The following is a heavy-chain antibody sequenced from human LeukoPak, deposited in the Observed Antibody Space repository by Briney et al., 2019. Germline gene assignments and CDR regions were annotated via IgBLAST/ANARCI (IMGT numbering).Heavy chain of an antibody. CDR2: IKTDGSST. D-gene: IGHD5-24*01. V-gene: IGHV3-74*01. J-gene: IGHJ4*02. CDR3: ARTTDAYDAFDY. Sequence: GGSLRLSCAASGFSFSTYWMHWVRQAPGQGLVWVSRIKTDGSSTSYADSVKGRFTVSRDNAKNTLYLQMNSLRAEDTAIYYCARTTDAYDAFDYWGQGTLVTVSS. CDR1: GFSFSTYW.